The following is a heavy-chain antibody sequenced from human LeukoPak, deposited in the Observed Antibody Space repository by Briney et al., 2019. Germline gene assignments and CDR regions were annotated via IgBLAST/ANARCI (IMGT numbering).Heavy chain of an antibody. J-gene: IGHJ4*02. Sequence: GGSLRLSCAASGFTFSSYEMNWVRQAPGKGLEWVSYISSSGSTIYYADSVKGRFTISRDNAKNSLYLQMNSLRAEDTAVYYCAKSVLMITFGGVFFYWGQGTLVTVSS. V-gene: IGHV3-48*03. CDR2: ISSSGSTI. CDR1: GFTFSSYE. D-gene: IGHD3-16*01. CDR3: AKSVLMITFGGVFFY.